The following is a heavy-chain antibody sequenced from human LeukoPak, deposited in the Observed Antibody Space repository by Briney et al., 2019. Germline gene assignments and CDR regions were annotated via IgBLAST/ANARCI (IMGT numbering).Heavy chain of an antibody. CDR3: AKDPSYYDILTGYYFDY. Sequence: PGGSLRLSCAASGFTFSSYAMSWVRPAPGKGREWGSAICGSGGSTYYADTVKGRFTISRDNSKNTLYLQMNSLRAEDTAVYYCAKDPSYYDILTGYYFDYWGQGTLVTVSS. CDR1: GFTFSSYA. V-gene: IGHV3-23*01. D-gene: IGHD3-9*01. J-gene: IGHJ4*02. CDR2: ICGSGGST.